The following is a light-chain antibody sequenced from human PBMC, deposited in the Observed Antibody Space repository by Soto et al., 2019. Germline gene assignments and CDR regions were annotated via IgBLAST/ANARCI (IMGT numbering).Light chain of an antibody. Sequence: DIQMTQSPSTLSASVGDRVTITCRASQTISSWLAWYQQKPGKAPNHLIYDASNLQSGVPSRFSGSGSGTEFTLTISSLQPDDFATYYCQQYISSSYTFGQGTKLEIK. CDR1: QTISSW. CDR2: DAS. CDR3: QQYISSSYT. J-gene: IGKJ2*01. V-gene: IGKV1-5*01.